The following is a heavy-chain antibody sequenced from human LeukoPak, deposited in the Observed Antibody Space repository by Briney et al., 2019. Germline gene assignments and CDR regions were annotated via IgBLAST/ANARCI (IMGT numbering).Heavy chain of an antibody. V-gene: IGHV3-48*01. D-gene: IGHD1-26*01. CDR3: ARVGSRGDWFDY. J-gene: IGHJ5*01. Sequence: GGSLRLSCAASGFTFSTYNMLWVRQTPGKGLEWLFYINSGGSAVHYADSVKDRFTFSRDNAKNSLYLQMNSLRVEDTGIYYCARVGSRGDWFDYWGQGARVTVSS. CDR2: INSGGSAV. CDR1: GFTFSTYN.